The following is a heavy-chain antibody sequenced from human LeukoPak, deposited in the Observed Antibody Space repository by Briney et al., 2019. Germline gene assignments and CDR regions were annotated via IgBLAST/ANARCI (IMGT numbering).Heavy chain of an antibody. D-gene: IGHD3-10*01. CDR2: ISAYNGNT. V-gene: IGHV1-18*01. CDR1: GYTFTSYG. J-gene: IGHJ4*02. CDR3: ARHSHADYGSANFDY. Sequence: ASVKVSCKASGYTFTSYGISWGRQAPGQGLEWMGWISAYNGNTNYAQKLQGRVTMTTDTSTSTAYMELRSLRSDDTAVYYCARHSHADYGSANFDYWGQGTLVTVSS.